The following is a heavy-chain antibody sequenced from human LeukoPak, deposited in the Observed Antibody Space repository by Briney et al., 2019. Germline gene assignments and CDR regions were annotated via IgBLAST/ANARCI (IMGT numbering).Heavy chain of an antibody. D-gene: IGHD2-2*01. CDR1: GGSFSGYY. CDR2: INHSGST. CDR3: ATRQGPYVVVGAFDI. J-gene: IGHJ3*02. Sequence: SETLSLTCAVYGGSFSGYYWSWIRQPPGKGLEWIGEINHSGSTNYNPSLKSRVTISVDTSKNQFSLKLSSVTAADTAVYYSATRQGPYVVVGAFDIWGQGTMVTVSS. V-gene: IGHV4-34*01.